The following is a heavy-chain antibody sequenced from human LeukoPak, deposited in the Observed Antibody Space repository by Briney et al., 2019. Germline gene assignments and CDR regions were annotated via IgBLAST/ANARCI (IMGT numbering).Heavy chain of an antibody. CDR3: ARETLVRFLEWLPSRANWFDT. V-gene: IGHV4-34*01. CDR2: INHSGST. J-gene: IGHJ5*02. Sequence: PSETLSLTCAVYGGSFSGYYWSWIRQPPGKGLEWIGEINHSGSTNYNPSLKSRVTISVDTSKNQSSLKLSSVTAAYTAVYCCARETLVRFLEWLPSRANWFDTWGQGTLVTVSS. D-gene: IGHD3-3*01. CDR1: GGSFSGYY.